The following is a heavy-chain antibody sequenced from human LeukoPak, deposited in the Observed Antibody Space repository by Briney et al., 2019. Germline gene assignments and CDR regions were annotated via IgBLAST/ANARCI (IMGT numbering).Heavy chain of an antibody. CDR2: IYYSGST. J-gene: IGHJ5*02. V-gene: IGHV4-39*07. CDR3: ARRVVLRVGFDP. D-gene: IGHD2-8*02. Sequence: PSETLSLTCTVSGGSISSISYYWGWIRQPPGKGLEWIGSIYYSGSTYYNPSLKSRVTISVGKSKNQFSLKLSSVTAADTAVYYCARRVVLRVGFDPWGQGTLVTVSS. CDR1: GGSISSISYY.